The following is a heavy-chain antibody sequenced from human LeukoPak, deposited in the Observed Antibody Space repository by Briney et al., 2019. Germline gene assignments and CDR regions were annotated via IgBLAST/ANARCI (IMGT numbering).Heavy chain of an antibody. V-gene: IGHV3-7*03. J-gene: IGHJ4*02. D-gene: IGHD3-10*01. CDR2: IKEDGSET. Sequence: GGSLRLSCAASGLIFSNYWMTWVRQAPGKELEWVANIKEDGSETYYVDSVKGRFTISRDNDKNTLYLQMNSLRAEDTAVYYCAKDLRLLWFGELGNFDYWGQGTLVTVSS. CDR3: AKDLRLLWFGELGNFDY. CDR1: GLIFSNYW.